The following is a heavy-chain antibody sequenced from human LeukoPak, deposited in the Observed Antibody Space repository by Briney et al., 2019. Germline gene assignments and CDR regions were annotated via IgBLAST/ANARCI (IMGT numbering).Heavy chain of an antibody. CDR1: GGSISSGSYY. J-gene: IGHJ5*02. D-gene: IGHD5-18*01. Sequence: PSETLSLTCTVSGGSISSGSYYWSWIRQPAGKGLEWIGRIYTSGSTNYNPSLKSRVTISVDTSKNQFSLKLSSVTAADTAVYYCARARGGSSYGAPLFDPWGQGTLVTVSS. CDR3: ARARGGSSYGAPLFDP. V-gene: IGHV4-61*02. CDR2: IYTSGST.